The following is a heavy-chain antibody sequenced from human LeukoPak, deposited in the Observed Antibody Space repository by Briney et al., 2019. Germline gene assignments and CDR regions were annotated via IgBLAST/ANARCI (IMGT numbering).Heavy chain of an antibody. V-gene: IGHV3-7*01. CDR3: ARDLVRLYCSGGSCHDRYYFDY. CDR2: IKQDGSEK. Sequence: GGSLRLSCAASGFTFSSYWMSWVRQAPGKGLEWVANIKQDGSEKYYVDSVKGRFTISRDNAKNSLYLQMNSLRAEDTAVYYCARDLVRLYCSGGSCHDRYYFDYWGQGTLVTVSS. D-gene: IGHD2-15*01. CDR1: GFTFSSYW. J-gene: IGHJ4*02.